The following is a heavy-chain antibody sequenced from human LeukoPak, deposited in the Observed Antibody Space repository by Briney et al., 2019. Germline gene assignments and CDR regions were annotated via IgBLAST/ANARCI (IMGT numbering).Heavy chain of an antibody. CDR2: IYYSGST. V-gene: IGHV4-59*01. J-gene: IGHJ5*02. CDR1: GGSISRYY. D-gene: IGHD6-13*01. Sequence: SETLSLTCTVSGGSISRYYWSWIRQPPCKGLAWMGYIYYSGSTNYNPSLKSRVTISVDTSKNQFSLKLSSVTAADTAVYYCARSAGYSSSWYFPWGQGTLVTVSS. CDR3: ARSAGYSSSWYFP.